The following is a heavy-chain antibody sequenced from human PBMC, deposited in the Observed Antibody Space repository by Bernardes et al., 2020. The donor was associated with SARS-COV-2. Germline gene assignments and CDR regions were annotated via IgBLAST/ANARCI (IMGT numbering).Heavy chain of an antibody. CDR3: ARREAGSGQPYYFDY. J-gene: IGHJ4*02. D-gene: IGHD3-10*01. CDR1: GFSFSSYG. V-gene: IGHV3-23*01. Sequence: GGPLRLSCAASGFSFSSYGMTWVRQAPGKGLEWVSLITSGGATYYADSVKGRFTISRDNSKNTMYLQMHSLRVDETAVYYCARREAGSGQPYYFDYWGQGTLVTVSS. CDR2: ITSGGAT.